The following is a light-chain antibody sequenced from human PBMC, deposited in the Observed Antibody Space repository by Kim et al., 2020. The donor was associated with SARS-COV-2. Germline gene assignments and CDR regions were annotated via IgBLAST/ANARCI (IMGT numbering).Light chain of an antibody. CDR2: YGS. J-gene: IGLJ3*02. CDR3: QVWDSSSDHWV. Sequence: SYELTQPPSVSVAPGKTARITCGGNNIGSKSLHWYQQKPGQAPVLVIYYGSDRPSGIPERFSGSNSGNTATLTISRVEAGDAADYYCQVWDSSSDHWVFGGGTKLTVL. V-gene: IGLV3-21*04. CDR1: NIGSKS.